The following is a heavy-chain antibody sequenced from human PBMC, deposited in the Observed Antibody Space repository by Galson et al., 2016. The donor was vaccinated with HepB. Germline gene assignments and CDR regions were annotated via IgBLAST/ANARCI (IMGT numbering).Heavy chain of an antibody. CDR3: ARGLISQTHYYGSTNYGYYYYYGMDV. CDR1: GESFSGFY. D-gene: IGHD3-10*01. Sequence: SETLSLTCAVYGESFSGFYWSWIHQAPGERLEWIGEVGHSGSATYSPSLKSRVTISRDTSKNQFSLKMSSVTAADTAVYYCARGLISQTHYYGSTNYGYYYYYGMDVWSQGTPVTVSS. V-gene: IGHV4-34*01. CDR2: VGHSGSA. J-gene: IGHJ6*02.